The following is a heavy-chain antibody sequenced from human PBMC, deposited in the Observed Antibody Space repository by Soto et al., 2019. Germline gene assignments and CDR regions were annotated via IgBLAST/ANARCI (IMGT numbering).Heavy chain of an antibody. CDR2: ISSSSSYI. Sequence: GGSLRLSCAASGFTFSSYSMNWVRQAPGKGLEWVSSISSSSSYIYYADSVKGRFTISRDNSKNTLYLQMNSLRAEDTAVYYCAKDREVVPYYYDSSGTLGAFDIWGQGTMVTVSS. J-gene: IGHJ3*02. V-gene: IGHV3-21*04. D-gene: IGHD3-22*01. CDR1: GFTFSSYS. CDR3: AKDREVVPYYYDSSGTLGAFDI.